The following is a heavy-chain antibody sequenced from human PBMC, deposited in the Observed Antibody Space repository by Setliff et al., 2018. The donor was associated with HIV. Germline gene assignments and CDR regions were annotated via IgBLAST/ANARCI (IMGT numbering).Heavy chain of an antibody. Sequence: SETLSLTCAVYGGSFSGYYWSWIRQPPGKGLEWIGEINHSGSTNYNPSLKSRVTISVDTSKNQFSLKLSSVTAADTAVYYCARADHYFFLLLGRRPGAYNWFDPWGQGTLVTVSS. J-gene: IGHJ5*02. V-gene: IGHV4-34*01. CDR1: GGSFSGYY. CDR3: ARADHYFFLLLGRRPGAYNWFDP. CDR2: INHSGST. D-gene: IGHD3-16*01.